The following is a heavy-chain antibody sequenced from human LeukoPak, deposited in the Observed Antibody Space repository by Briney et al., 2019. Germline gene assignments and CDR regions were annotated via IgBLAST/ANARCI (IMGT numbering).Heavy chain of an antibody. CDR1: GYTFTGYY. J-gene: IGHJ6*03. CDR3: ARGNSSSWYDYYYYMDV. CDR2: INPNSGGT. D-gene: IGHD6-13*01. V-gene: IGHV1-2*02. Sequence: ASVKVSCKASGYTFTGYYMHWVRPAPGQGLEWMGWINPNSGGTNYAQKFQGRVTMTRDTSISTAYMELSRLRSDDTAVYYCARGNSSSWYDYYYYMDVWGKGTTVTVSS.